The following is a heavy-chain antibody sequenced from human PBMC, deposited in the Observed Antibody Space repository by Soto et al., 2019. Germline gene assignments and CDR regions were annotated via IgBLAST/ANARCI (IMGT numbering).Heavy chain of an antibody. V-gene: IGHV1-18*01. D-gene: IGHD3-10*01. CDR2: IIAYNGNK. Sequence: GASVKVSCKASGDPFPSYGISWVRQAPGQGLEWMGWIIAYNGNKNYEQKLPGRVPMTSDTSTSTAYMELSXLRSDDXAVXYCARGVLLWFGEFLYNWFDPWGQGNLVTVSS. J-gene: IGHJ5*02. CDR1: GDPFPSYG. CDR3: ARGVLLWFGEFLYNWFDP.